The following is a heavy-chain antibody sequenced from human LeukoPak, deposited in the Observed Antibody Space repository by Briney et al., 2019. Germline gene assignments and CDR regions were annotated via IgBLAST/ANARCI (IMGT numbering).Heavy chain of an antibody. CDR1: GYSFTSYW. J-gene: IGHJ3*01. Sequence: GESLKISCKGSGYSFTSYWIGWVRQLPGKGLEWMGIIYPGDSDTRYSPSFQGQVTISADKSISTAYLQWSSLKASDTAMYYCARPNITSYYDSRGYDAFDVWGQGTMVIVSS. CDR2: IYPGDSDT. V-gene: IGHV5-51*01. CDR3: ARPNITSYYDSRGYDAFDV. D-gene: IGHD3-22*01.